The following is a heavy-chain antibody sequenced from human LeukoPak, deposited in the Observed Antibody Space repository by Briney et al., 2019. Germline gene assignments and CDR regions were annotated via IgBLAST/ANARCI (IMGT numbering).Heavy chain of an antibody. J-gene: IGHJ5*02. Sequence: SETPSLTCTVSGGSISSYYWSWIRQPPGKGLEWIGYIYYSGSTNYNPSLKSRVTISVDTSKNQFSLKLSSVTAADTAVYYCARHPTTYYYDSSGYSNWFDPWGQGTLVTVSS. CDR3: ARHPTTYYYDSSGYSNWFDP. CDR1: GGSISSYY. V-gene: IGHV4-59*08. CDR2: IYYSGST. D-gene: IGHD3-22*01.